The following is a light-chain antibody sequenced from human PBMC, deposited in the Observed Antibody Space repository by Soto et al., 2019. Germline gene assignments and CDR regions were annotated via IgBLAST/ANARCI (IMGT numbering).Light chain of an antibody. CDR2: RAS. V-gene: IGKV1-5*03. CDR1: QAISW. Sequence: DIQMTQSPSTLSASVGDRVSITCRASQAISWLAWYQQKPGKAPKPLIYRASTLESGVPSRFSGSGSGTEFTLTISSLQPDDFATYYCQQYETFSGTFGPGTKVDIK. J-gene: IGKJ1*01. CDR3: QQYETFSGT.